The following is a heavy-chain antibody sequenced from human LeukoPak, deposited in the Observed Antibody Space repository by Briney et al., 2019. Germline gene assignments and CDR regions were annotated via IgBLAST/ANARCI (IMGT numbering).Heavy chain of an antibody. D-gene: IGHD3-10*01. CDR3: ARVGYYGSGSHKRYYYYYMDV. J-gene: IGHJ6*03. Sequence: GASVKVSCKASGYTFTGYYMHWVRQAPGQGLEWMGWISAYNGNTNYAQKLQGRVTMTTDTSTSTAYMELRSLRSDDTAVYYCARVGYYGSGSHKRYYYYYMDVWGKGTTVTVSS. CDR2: ISAYNGNT. CDR1: GYTFTGYY. V-gene: IGHV1-18*04.